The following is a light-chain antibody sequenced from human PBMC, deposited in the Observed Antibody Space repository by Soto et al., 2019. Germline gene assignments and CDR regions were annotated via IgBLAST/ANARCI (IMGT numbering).Light chain of an antibody. CDR3: QQYNSYSPYT. CDR2: DAS. J-gene: IGKJ2*01. CDR1: QSISSW. Sequence: DIQMTQSPSTLSASVGDRVTITCRASQSISSWLAWYQQKPGKAPKLLIYDASSLESGVPSRFSGSGSGTEFTHTISSRQPDDCATYYCQQYNSYSPYTFGQGTKLEIK. V-gene: IGKV1-5*01.